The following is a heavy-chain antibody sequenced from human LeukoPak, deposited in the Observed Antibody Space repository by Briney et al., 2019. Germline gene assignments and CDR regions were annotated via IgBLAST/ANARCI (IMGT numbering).Heavy chain of an antibody. J-gene: IGHJ6*03. CDR2: ITTSSSYT. Sequence: GGSLRLSCEASGLSFSSYNMDWVRQTPGKGLEWISSITTSSSYTFYADSVKGRFTISRDNARNSLYLQMNSLTAEDTAVYYCARDPYSGAYGDTYYYFMDVWGKGTTVTISS. D-gene: IGHD1-26*01. V-gene: IGHV3-21*01. CDR1: GLSFSSYN. CDR3: ARDPYSGAYGDTYYYFMDV.